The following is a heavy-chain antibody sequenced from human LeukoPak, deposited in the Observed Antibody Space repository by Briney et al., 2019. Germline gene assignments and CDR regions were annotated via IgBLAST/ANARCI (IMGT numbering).Heavy chain of an antibody. CDR3: ATQEGGYDVGYYLDC. D-gene: IGHD5-12*01. Sequence: TGRSLRLSCAASGLTSSSYGMHWVRQAPGEGLEWVVLIWYDGSNQSYADSVKGRFTISRDNSKNTVYLQMNSLRAEDTAVYYCATQEGGYDVGYYLDCWGQGTLVTVSS. CDR2: IWYDGSNQ. CDR1: GLTSSSYG. V-gene: IGHV3-33*01. J-gene: IGHJ4*02.